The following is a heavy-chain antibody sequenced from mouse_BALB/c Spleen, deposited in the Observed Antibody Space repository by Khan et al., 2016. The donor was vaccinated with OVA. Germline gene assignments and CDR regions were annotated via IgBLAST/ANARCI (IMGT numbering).Heavy chain of an antibody. CDR2: ICSDGTT. V-gene: IGHV2-6-1*01. Sequence: QVQLKESGPGLVAPSQSLSITCTISGFSLTNYGVHWVRQPPGKGLEWLVVICSDGTTTYDSALNSRLTISKDNSKSQVFLKMDSLLTDDTAMYYCARQPYFHYYVMDYWGQGTSGTVSS. J-gene: IGHJ4*01. D-gene: IGHD2-10*01. CDR3: ARQPYFHYYVMDY. CDR1: GFSLTNYG.